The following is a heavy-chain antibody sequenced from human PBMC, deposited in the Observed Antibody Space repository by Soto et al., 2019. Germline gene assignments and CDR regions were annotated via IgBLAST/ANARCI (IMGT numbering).Heavy chain of an antibody. CDR1: GGSFSGCY. J-gene: IGHJ3*01. CDR3: ARDRSAVYCSGGSCYGNDAFDV. CDR2: IYYSGST. D-gene: IGHD2-15*01. V-gene: IGHV4-34*09. Sequence: SETLSLTCAVYGGSFSGCYRSWIRQPPGKGLEWIGYIYYSGSTYYNPSLKSRVAISVDTSKNQFSLKLSSVTAADTAVYYCARDRSAVYCSGGSCYGNDAFDVWGQGTMVTVSS.